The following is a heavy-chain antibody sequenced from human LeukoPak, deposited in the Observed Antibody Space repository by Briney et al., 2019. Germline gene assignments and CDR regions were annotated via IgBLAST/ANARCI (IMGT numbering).Heavy chain of an antibody. CDR3: ARYGAATDAFDI. Sequence: GGSLRLSCEASGFTFSNFEMNWVRQAPGKGLEWVSSISSSSSYIYYADSVKGRFTISRDNAKNSLYLQMNSLRAEDTAVYYCARYGAATDAFDIWGQGTMVTVSS. CDR2: ISSSSSYI. J-gene: IGHJ3*02. CDR1: GFTFSNFE. V-gene: IGHV3-21*01. D-gene: IGHD3-10*01.